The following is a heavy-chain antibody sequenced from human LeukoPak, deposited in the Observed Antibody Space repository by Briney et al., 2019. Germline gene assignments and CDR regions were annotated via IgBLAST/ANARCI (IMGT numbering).Heavy chain of an antibody. D-gene: IGHD6-19*01. Sequence: GGSLRLSCAASGFTFSSYEMNWVRQAPGKGLEWVSYISSSGSTIYYADFVKGRFTISRDNAKNSLYLQMNSLRAEDTAVYYCARCPYSSGSPIDYWGQGTLVTVSS. J-gene: IGHJ4*02. V-gene: IGHV3-48*03. CDR2: ISSSGSTI. CDR1: GFTFSSYE. CDR3: ARCPYSSGSPIDY.